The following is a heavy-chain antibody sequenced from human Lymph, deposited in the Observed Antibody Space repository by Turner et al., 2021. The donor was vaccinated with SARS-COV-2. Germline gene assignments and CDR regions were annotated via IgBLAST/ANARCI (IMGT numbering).Heavy chain of an antibody. Sequence: GESGGGVVQPGGSLRPSCAASGFSFDDYAMHWVRQSPGKGLEWVSLISGDGGGTYYADSVKGRFTMSRDNSKNSLSLKMNSLRAEDTALYYCAKDPGYCSGGSCYSRTYFDFWGQGTLVTVSA. V-gene: IGHV3-43*02. CDR1: GFSFDDYA. J-gene: IGHJ4*02. D-gene: IGHD2-15*01. CDR3: AKDPGYCSGGSCYSRTYFDF. CDR2: ISGDGGGT.